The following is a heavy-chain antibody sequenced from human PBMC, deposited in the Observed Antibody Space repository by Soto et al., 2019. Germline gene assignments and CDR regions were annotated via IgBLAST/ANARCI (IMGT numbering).Heavy chain of an antibody. Sequence: GESLKISCKASGYQFTSFWIGWVRQKPGEGLEWMGMIYPGDSDRKYSPSFQGQVTISVDKSTTTAYLQWSSLKASDTAIYYCVRGSDYDARNGLYEEPPGTNFWGRGTLVTVSS. CDR1: GYQFTSFW. CDR2: IYPGDSDR. CDR3: VRGSDYDARNGLYEEPPGTNF. V-gene: IGHV5-51*01. D-gene: IGHD3-22*01. J-gene: IGHJ4*02.